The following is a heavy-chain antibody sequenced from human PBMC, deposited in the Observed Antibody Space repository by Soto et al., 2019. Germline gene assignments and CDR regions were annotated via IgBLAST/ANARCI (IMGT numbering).Heavy chain of an antibody. J-gene: IGHJ4*02. Sequence: PGGSLRLSCVVSGFTFSNYAMSWVRQAPGKGLEWVSVISGSGSSTHYADSLRGRFTTSRDNSEKTMYLQMNGLRAEDTAVYYCAKWAYGDYPGWADSWGQGTLVPVSS. CDR1: GFTFSNYA. V-gene: IGHV3-23*01. CDR3: AKWAYGDYPGWADS. CDR2: ISGSGSST. D-gene: IGHD4-17*01.